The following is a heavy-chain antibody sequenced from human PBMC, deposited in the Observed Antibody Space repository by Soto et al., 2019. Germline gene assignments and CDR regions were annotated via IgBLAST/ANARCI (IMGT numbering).Heavy chain of an antibody. CDR1: GGSITSSY. CDR3: ARDLWVEPELYYYGMDV. D-gene: IGHD1-1*01. J-gene: IGHJ6*02. CDR2: IYDTGISGYTPST. Sequence: PSETLSLTCTVSGGSITSSYWSWIRRPPGKGLEWIAYIYDTGISGYTPSTSYNPSLKSRVTMSVDTSKSQFSLKLTSVTAADTAVYYCARDLWVEPELYYYGMDVWGQGTTVTVSS. V-gene: IGHV4-4*08.